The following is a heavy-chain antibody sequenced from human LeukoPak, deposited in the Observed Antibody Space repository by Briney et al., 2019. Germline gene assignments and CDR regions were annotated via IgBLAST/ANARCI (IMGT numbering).Heavy chain of an antibody. CDR3: ARDPGGFGELFSWFDP. J-gene: IGHJ5*02. V-gene: IGHV4-59*01. Sequence: GSLRLSCAASGFTFSSYAMSWVRQAPGKGLEWIGYIYYSGSTNYNPSLKIRVTISVDTSKNQFSLRLSSVTAADTAVYYCARDPGGFGELFSWFDPWGQGTLVTVSS. CDR2: IYYSGST. D-gene: IGHD3-10*01. CDR1: GFTFSSYA.